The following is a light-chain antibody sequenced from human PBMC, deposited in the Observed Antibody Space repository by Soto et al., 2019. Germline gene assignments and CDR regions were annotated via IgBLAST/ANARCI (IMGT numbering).Light chain of an antibody. CDR1: SGHSTYA. CDR3: QTWATVPDWV. V-gene: IGLV4-69*01. Sequence: QPVLTQSPSASASLGASVKLTCTLSSGHSTYAIAWHQQQPEKGPRYLMKLDSDGSHSKGDGIPDRFSGSRSGAERYLTISSLQSEDEADYYCQTWATVPDWVFGGGTKLTVL. J-gene: IGLJ3*02. CDR2: LDSDGSH.